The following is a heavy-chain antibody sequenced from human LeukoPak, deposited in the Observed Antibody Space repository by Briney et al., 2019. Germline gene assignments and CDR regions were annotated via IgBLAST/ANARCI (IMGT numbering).Heavy chain of an antibody. CDR2: TSYDGSSK. Sequence: GGSLRLSCAASGFTFSSYAMHWVRQAPGKGLEWVAITSYDGSSKYYADSVKDRFTMSRDNSKNTLYLQMNSLRPEDTAVYYCARVVQRGIFGVVPTYYYYYMDVWGKGTTVTVSS. V-gene: IGHV3-30-3*01. CDR1: GFTFSSYA. CDR3: ARVVQRGIFGVVPTYYYYYMDV. J-gene: IGHJ6*03. D-gene: IGHD3-3*01.